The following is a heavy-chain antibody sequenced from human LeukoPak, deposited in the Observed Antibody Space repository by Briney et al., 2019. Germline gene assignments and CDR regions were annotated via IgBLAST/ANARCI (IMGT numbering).Heavy chain of an antibody. D-gene: IGHD3-10*01. CDR2: IYQSGST. CDR1: GYSIRSGYH. J-gene: IGHJ4*02. Sequence: SPSETLSLTCSVSGYSIRSGYHWAWFRQAPGQGLEWMGSIYQSGSTYDNLSLKSRVTLSVDTSRNQFSLKLTSVTAADTAVYYCALIGSKLLWRIDYWGQGSLVTVSS. CDR3: ALIGSKLLWRIDY. V-gene: IGHV4-38-2*02.